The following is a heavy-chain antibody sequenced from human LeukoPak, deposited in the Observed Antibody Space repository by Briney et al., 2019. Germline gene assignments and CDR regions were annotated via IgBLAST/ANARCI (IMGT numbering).Heavy chain of an antibody. J-gene: IGHJ4*02. Sequence: PSETLSLTCTVSGGSISSYYWSWIRQPPGKGLEWIGYIYYSGSTNYNPSLKSRVTISVDTSKNQFSLKLSSVTAADTAVYYCASLKRRYDSSGYYSNWGQGTLVTVSS. D-gene: IGHD3-22*01. CDR3: ASLKRRYDSSGYYSN. V-gene: IGHV4-59*01. CDR2: IYYSGST. CDR1: GGSISSYY.